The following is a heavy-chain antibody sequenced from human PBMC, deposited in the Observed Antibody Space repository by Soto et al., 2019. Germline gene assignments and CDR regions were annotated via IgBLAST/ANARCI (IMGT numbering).Heavy chain of an antibody. V-gene: IGHV4-59*01. Sequence: SETLSLTCTVSGGSICSYFWTWIRQPPGKRLEWIGYIYDSGSTVYNPSLKSRVTISLDTSKNQFSLKLSSVTAADSAVYYCARGVNSIGAFDIWGQGTMVTVSS. CDR2: IYDSGST. J-gene: IGHJ3*02. CDR1: GGSICSYF. CDR3: ARGVNSIGAFDI. D-gene: IGHD1-1*01.